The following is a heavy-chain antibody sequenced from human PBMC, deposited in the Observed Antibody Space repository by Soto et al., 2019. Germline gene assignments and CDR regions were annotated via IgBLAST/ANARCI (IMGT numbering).Heavy chain of an antibody. V-gene: IGHV3-30-3*01. D-gene: IGHD6-13*01. Sequence: QVQLVESGGGVVQPGRSLRLSCAASGFTFSSYAMHWVSQAPGKGLEWVAVISYDGSNKYYADSVKGRFTISRDNSKNTLYLQMNSLRAEDTAVYYCARASPSIAAAGTGYFQHWGQGTLVTVSS. J-gene: IGHJ1*01. CDR3: ARASPSIAAAGTGYFQH. CDR1: GFTFSSYA. CDR2: ISYDGSNK.